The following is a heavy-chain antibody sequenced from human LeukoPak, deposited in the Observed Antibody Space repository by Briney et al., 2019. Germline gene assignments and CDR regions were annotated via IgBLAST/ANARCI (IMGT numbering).Heavy chain of an antibody. Sequence: SETLFLTCTVSGGSISSYYWSWIRQPAGKGLEWIGRSYTSGSTNYNPSLKSRVTMSVDTSKNQFSLKLSSVTAADTAVYYCARDPPYGDYWYFDLWGRGTLVTVSS. CDR2: SYTSGST. V-gene: IGHV4-4*07. D-gene: IGHD4-17*01. J-gene: IGHJ2*01. CDR1: GGSISSYY. CDR3: ARDPPYGDYWYFDL.